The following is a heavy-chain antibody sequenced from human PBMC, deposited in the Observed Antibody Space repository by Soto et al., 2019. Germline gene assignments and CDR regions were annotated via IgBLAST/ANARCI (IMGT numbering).Heavy chain of an antibody. CDR2: MNPNSGNT. J-gene: IGHJ4*02. CDR1: GYTFTSYD. V-gene: IGHV1-8*01. D-gene: IGHD6-19*01. Sequence: QVQLVQSGAEVKKPGASVKVSCRASGYTFTSYDINWVRQATGQGLEWMGWMNPNSGNTGYAQKFQRRVTMTRNTSTRTAYMELSSLRSEDSAVYYCARERSSGWYVDYWGQGPLVTVSS. CDR3: ARERSSGWYVDY.